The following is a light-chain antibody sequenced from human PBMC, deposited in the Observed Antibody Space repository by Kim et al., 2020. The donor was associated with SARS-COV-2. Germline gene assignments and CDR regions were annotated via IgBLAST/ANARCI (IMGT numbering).Light chain of an antibody. J-gene: IGKJ2*01. CDR2: AAS. V-gene: IGKV1-39*01. CDR1: RSISSY. Sequence: DIQMTQSPSSLSASAGDRVTITCRASRSISSYLNWYQQKPGKAPKLLLYAASSLQSGVPSRFSGSGSGTDFTLTISSLQPEDFATYYCQQSYTTPQTFGQGTKLEIK. CDR3: QQSYTTPQT.